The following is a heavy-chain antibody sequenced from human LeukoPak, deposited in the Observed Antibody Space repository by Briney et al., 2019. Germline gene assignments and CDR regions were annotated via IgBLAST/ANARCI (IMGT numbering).Heavy chain of an antibody. CDR2: INPNSGGT. CDR1: GYTFTGYY. CDR3: ARERIAVAGTTYYYYYGMDV. J-gene: IGHJ6*02. D-gene: IGHD6-19*01. Sequence: SVKVSCKASGYTFTGYYMHWVRQAPGQGLEWMGWINPNSGGTNYAQKFQGWVTMTRDTSISTAYMELSRLRSDDTAVYYCARERIAVAGTTYYYYYGMDVWGQGTTVTVSS. V-gene: IGHV1-2*04.